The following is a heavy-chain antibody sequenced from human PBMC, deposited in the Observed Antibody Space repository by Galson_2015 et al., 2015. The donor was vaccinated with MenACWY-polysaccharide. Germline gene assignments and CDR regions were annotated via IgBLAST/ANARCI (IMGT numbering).Heavy chain of an antibody. V-gene: IGHV3-9*01. J-gene: IGHJ4*02. CDR1: GFTFDNYA. CDR2: ISWDSGSI. CDR3: AKGRYDSGWNYFDT. Sequence: SLRLSCAASGFTFDNYAMHWVRQAPGKGLEWVSGISWDSGSIGYADSVKDRFTISRDNAKNSMYLQMNSLRAEDTALYYCAKGRYDSGWNYFDTCGQGTLVTLSS. D-gene: IGHD6-19*01.